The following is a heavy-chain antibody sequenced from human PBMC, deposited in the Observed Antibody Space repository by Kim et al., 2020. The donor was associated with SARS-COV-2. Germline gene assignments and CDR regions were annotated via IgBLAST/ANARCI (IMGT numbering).Heavy chain of an antibody. V-gene: IGHV3-30*03. D-gene: IGHD3-10*01. Sequence: GGSLRLSCAASGFTFSSYGMHWVRQAPGKGLEWVAVISYDGSNKYYADSVKGRFTISRDNSKNTLYLQMNSLRAEDTAVYYCAVYGSGTGAFDIWGQGTMVTVSS. CDR2: ISYDGSNK. CDR1: GFTFSSYG. CDR3: AVYGSGTGAFDI. J-gene: IGHJ3*02.